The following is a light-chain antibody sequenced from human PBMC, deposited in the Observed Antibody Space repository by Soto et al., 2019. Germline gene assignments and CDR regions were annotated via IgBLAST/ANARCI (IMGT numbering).Light chain of an antibody. CDR3: CSYAGSYTL. V-gene: IGLV2-11*01. Sequence: QSALTQPRSVSGSPGQSVTISCTGTGSDVGGYNYVSWYQQHPGKAPKLMIYDVSKRPSGVPDRFSGSKSGNTASLTISGLQAEDEADYYCCSYAGSYTLFGTGTKLTVL. CDR2: DVS. J-gene: IGLJ1*01. CDR1: GSDVGGYNY.